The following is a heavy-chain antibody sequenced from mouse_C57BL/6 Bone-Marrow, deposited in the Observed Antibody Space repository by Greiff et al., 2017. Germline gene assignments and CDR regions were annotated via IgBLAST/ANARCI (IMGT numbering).Heavy chain of an antibody. CDR2: IDPSDSYT. CDR3: ARDGTVVSYYFDY. V-gene: IGHV1-69*01. D-gene: IGHD1-1*01. J-gene: IGHJ2*01. Sequence: QVQLQQPGAELVMPGASVKLSCKASGYTFTSYWMHWVKQRPGQGLEWIGEIDPSDSYTNYNQKFKGKSTLTVDKSSSTAYMQLSSLTSEDSAVYYCARDGTVVSYYFDYWGQGTTLTVSS. CDR1: GYTFTSYW.